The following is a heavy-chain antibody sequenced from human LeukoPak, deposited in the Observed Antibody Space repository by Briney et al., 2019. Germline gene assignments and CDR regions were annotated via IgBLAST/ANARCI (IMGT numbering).Heavy chain of an antibody. CDR1: GGTLSRNA. CDR3: ARDGWDQYYDFWSGYYGGKRANDAFDI. Sequence: GASVKVSCKTSGGTLSRNAISWVRQAPGQGLEWMGEIIPIFGTANYAQKFQGRVTITADESTSTAYMELSSLRSEDTAVYYCARDGWDQYYDFWSGYYGGKRANDAFDIWGQGTMVTVSS. CDR2: IIPIFGTA. V-gene: IGHV1-69*13. D-gene: IGHD3-3*01. J-gene: IGHJ3*02.